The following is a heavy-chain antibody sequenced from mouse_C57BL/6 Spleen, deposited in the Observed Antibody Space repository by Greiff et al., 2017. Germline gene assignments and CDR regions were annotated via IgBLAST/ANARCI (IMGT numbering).Heavy chain of an antibody. D-gene: IGHD2-1*01. Sequence: QQSCKASGYTFTSYWMHWVKQRPGRGLEWIGRIDPNSGGTKYNEKFKSKATLTVDKPSSTAYMQLSSLTSEDSAVYYCAREEAYGNFAWFAYWGQGTLVTVSA. CDR2: IDPNSGGT. CDR1: GYTFTSYW. V-gene: IGHV1-72*01. J-gene: IGHJ3*01. CDR3: AREEAYGNFAWFAY.